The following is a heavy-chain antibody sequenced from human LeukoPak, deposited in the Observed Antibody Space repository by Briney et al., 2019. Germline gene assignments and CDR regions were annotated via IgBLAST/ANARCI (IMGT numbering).Heavy chain of an antibody. CDR1: GFTFSSYG. CDR3: AKEDPISSSGLDY. CDR2: IWYDGSNK. D-gene: IGHD6-6*01. J-gene: IGHJ4*02. Sequence: GGSLRLSCAASGFTFSSYGMHWVRQAPGKGLEWVAVIWYDGSNKYYADSVKGRFTISRDNSKNTLYLQMNSLRAEDTAAYYCAKEDPISSSGLDYWGQGTLVTVSS. V-gene: IGHV3-33*06.